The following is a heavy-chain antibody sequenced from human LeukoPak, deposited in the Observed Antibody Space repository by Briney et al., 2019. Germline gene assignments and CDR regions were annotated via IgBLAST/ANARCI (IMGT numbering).Heavy chain of an antibody. V-gene: IGHV1-46*01. Sequence: GASVNVSCKASGYTFTSYYMHWVRQAPGQGRDWMGIINPSGGSTSYAQKFQGRATMTRDTSTSTVYMELSSLRSEDTAVYYCARGLINGELGFNWFDPWGQGTLVTVSS. CDR2: INPSGGST. J-gene: IGHJ5*02. CDR1: GYTFTSYY. CDR3: ARGLINGELGFNWFDP. D-gene: IGHD1-26*01.